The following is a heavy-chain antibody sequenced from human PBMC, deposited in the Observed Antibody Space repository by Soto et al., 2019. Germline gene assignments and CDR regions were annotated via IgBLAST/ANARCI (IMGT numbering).Heavy chain of an antibody. CDR1: GFTFSSYA. V-gene: IGHV3-30*18. J-gene: IGHJ5*01. CDR2: VSFDGSHK. CDR3: AKLGDAVSGDFDF. D-gene: IGHD2-21*01. Sequence: QVQLVQSGGGVVQPGGSLRLSCAASGFTFSSYAIHWVRQAPGKGLEWVADVSFDGSHKTYAVPVRGRFTISRDNSKKTVYFQMNSLRAEDTALYYCAKLGDAVSGDFDFWGQGTQVAVSS.